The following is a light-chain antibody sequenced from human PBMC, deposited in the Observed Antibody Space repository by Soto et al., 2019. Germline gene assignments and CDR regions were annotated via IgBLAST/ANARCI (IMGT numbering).Light chain of an antibody. CDR2: DVN. CDR1: IDDIGAYDY. J-gene: IGLJ1*01. Sequence: QSALTQPASVSGSPGQSVTISCTGTIDDIGAYDYVSWYQQRPGSAPQLIIYDVNNRPSGTSNRFSGSKSVHTAYLTISGLQSDDEAAYHCSSYTSTYSFVFGTGTKLTVL. V-gene: IGLV2-14*03. CDR3: SSYTSTYSFV.